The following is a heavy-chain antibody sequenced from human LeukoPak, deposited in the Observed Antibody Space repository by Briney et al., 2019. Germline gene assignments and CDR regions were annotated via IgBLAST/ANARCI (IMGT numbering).Heavy chain of an antibody. CDR2: IYYSGST. CDR1: GGSISSSSYY. V-gene: IGHV4-39*01. CDR3: ARQELTFGGVIATFDY. Sequence: PSETLSLTCTVSGGSISSSSYYWGWIRQPPGTGLEWIGSIYYSGSTYYNPSLKSRVTISVDTSKNQFSLKLSSVTAADTAVYYCARQELTFGGVIATFDYWGQGTLVTVSS. D-gene: IGHD3-16*02. J-gene: IGHJ4*02.